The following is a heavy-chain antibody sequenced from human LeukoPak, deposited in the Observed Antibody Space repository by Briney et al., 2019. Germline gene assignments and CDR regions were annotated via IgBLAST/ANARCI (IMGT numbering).Heavy chain of an antibody. Sequence: GGSLRLSCAASGFTFSSYAMHWVRQAPGKGLEWVAVISYDGSNKYYADSVKGRFTISRDNSKNMLYLQMNSLRAEDTAVYYCAREAKGYYYDSSGYYYFDYWGQGTLVTVSS. CDR1: GFTFSSYA. V-gene: IGHV3-30*04. CDR2: ISYDGSNK. D-gene: IGHD3-22*01. J-gene: IGHJ4*02. CDR3: AREAKGYYYDSSGYYYFDY.